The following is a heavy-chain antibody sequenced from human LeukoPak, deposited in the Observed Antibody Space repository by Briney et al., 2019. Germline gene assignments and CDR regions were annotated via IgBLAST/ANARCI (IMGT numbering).Heavy chain of an antibody. D-gene: IGHD2-2*01. CDR1: GFTFSDYE. V-gene: IGHV3-21*01. J-gene: IGHJ4*02. CDR2: ISSSSSYI. Sequence: PGGSLRLSCAASGFTFSDYEMNWVRQAPGKGLEWVSSISSSSSYIYYADSVKGRFTISRDNAKNSLYLQMNSLRAEDTAVYYCASRVIVVVPAATDYWGQGTLVTVSS. CDR3: ASRVIVVVPAATDY.